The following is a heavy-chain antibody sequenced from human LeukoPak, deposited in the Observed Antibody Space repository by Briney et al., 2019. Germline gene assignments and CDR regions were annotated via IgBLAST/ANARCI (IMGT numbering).Heavy chain of an antibody. CDR3: ARGGISIFGVVIYMDV. D-gene: IGHD3-3*01. CDR1: GFTFSSYS. J-gene: IGHJ6*03. V-gene: IGHV3-48*04. CDR2: ISSSSSTI. Sequence: GGSLRLSCAVSGFTFSSYSMTWVRQAPGKGLEWVSYISSSSSTIHYADSVKGRFTISRDNAKNSLSLQMNSLRVEDTALYYCARGGISIFGVVIYMDVWGKGTTVTVSS.